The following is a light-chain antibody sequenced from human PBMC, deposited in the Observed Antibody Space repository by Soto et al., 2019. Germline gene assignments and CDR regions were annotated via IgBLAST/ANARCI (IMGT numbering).Light chain of an antibody. J-gene: IGLJ1*01. CDR3: SSYTSATTYV. V-gene: IGLV2-14*01. CDR1: SSDVGAYNY. Sequence: SVLTRAAYVSGSPGESITISCTGTSSDVGAYNYASWYQQYPGEAPKVIIYDVSHRPAGVSNRFSGSKSGITASLTISGLQIQDEADYYCSSYTSATTYVFGTGTKVTVL. CDR2: DVS.